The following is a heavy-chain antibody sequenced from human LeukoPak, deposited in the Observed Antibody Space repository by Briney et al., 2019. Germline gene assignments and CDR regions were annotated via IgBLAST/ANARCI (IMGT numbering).Heavy chain of an antibody. CDR1: GYTFTGYY. CDR3: ARLASIVGATIDY. Sequence: ASVKVSCKASGYTFTGYYMHWVRQAPGQGLEWMGWINPNSGGINYAQKFRGRVTMTRDTSISTAYMELSRLRSDDTAVYYCARLASIVGATIDYWGQGTLVTVSS. V-gene: IGHV1-2*02. CDR2: INPNSGGI. D-gene: IGHD1-26*01. J-gene: IGHJ4*02.